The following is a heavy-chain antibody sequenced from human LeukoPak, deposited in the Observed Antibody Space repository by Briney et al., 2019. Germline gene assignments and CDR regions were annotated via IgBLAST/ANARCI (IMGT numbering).Heavy chain of an antibody. CDR3: ARLRYMVSY. Sequence: SETLSLTCTVSGASIRSYYWSWIRQPPGKGLEWIGYIYYSGSTNYNPSLKSRVTMSVDTSKNQFSLKLSSVTAADTAVYYCARLRYMVSYWGQGTLVTVSS. J-gene: IGHJ4*02. CDR2: IYYSGST. D-gene: IGHD1-14*01. V-gene: IGHV4-59*08. CDR1: GASIRSYY.